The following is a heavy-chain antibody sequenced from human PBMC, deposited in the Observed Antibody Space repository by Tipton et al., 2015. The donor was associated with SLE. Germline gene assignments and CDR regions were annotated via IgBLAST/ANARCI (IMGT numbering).Heavy chain of an antibody. CDR1: GGSISSGDYY. V-gene: IGHV4-30-4*08. D-gene: IGHD6-13*01. Sequence: TPSLTCTVSGGSISSGDYYWSWIRQPPGKGLEWIGYIYYSGSTYYNPSLKSRVTISVDTSKNQFSLKLSSVTAADTAVYYCARGYSSGWYEYFQHWGQGTLVTVSS. CDR2: IYYSGST. CDR3: ARGYSSGWYEYFQH. J-gene: IGHJ1*01.